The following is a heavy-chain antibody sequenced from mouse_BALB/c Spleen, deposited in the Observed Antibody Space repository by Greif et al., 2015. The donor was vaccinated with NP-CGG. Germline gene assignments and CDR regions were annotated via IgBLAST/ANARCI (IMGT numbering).Heavy chain of an antibody. CDR2: TSSGGSYT. CDR1: GFTFSSYV. V-gene: IGHV5-9-4*01. CDR3: ARESRHYFDY. J-gene: IGHJ2*01. Sequence: EVQLVESGGGLVKPGGSLKLSCAASGFTFSSYVMSWVRQSPEKRLEWVAETSSGGSYTYYPDTVTGRFTISRDNAKNTLYLEMSSLRSEDTAMYYCARESRHYFDYWGQGTTLTVSS.